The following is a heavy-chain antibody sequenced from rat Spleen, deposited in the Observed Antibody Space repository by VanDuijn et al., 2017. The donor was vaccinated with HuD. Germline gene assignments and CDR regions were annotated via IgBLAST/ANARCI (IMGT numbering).Heavy chain of an antibody. D-gene: IGHD1-11*01. CDR2: ISTGGGNT. CDR1: GFTFSSFA. Sequence: EVQLVESGGGLVQPGRSMKLSCAASGFTFSSFALAWVRQAPTKGLEWVAYISTGGGNTYYRDSVRGRFTISRDDGESTLYLQMNSLRSEDTATYYCARRHYGYTDYFDYWGQGVMVTVSS. V-gene: IGHV5-25*01. CDR3: ARRHYGYTDYFDY. J-gene: IGHJ2*01.